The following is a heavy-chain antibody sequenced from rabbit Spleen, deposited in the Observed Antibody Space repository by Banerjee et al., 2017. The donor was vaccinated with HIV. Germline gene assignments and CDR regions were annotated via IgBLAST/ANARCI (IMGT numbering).Heavy chain of an antibody. Sequence: QSLEESGGDLVKPGTSLTLTCTASGFSVSSSYYMCWVRQAPGKGLEWVACIYGGSLGDAYYASWAKGRFTVSKTSSTTVTLQMTSLTAADTATYFCAREKSGNHGHDLWGPGTLVTVS. CDR1: GFSVSSSYY. J-gene: IGHJ6*01. V-gene: IGHV1S40*01. D-gene: IGHD3-1*01. CDR2: IYGGSLGDA. CDR3: AREKSGNHGHDL.